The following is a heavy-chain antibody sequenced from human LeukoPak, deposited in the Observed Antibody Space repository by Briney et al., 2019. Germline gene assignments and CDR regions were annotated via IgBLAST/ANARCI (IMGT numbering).Heavy chain of an antibody. CDR1: GYTFTGYY. CDR3: ARHMTSSSWYPFDY. J-gene: IGHJ4*02. CDR2: INPNSGGT. D-gene: IGHD6-13*01. Sequence: GASVKVSCKASGYTFTGYYMHWVRQAPGQGLEWMGWINPNSGGTNYAQKFQGRVTMTRDTSISTAYMELSRLRSDDTAMYYCARHMTSSSWYPFDYWGQGTLVTVSS. V-gene: IGHV1-2*02.